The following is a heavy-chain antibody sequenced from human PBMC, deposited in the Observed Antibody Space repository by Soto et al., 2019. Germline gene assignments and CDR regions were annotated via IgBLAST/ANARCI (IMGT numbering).Heavy chain of an antibody. V-gene: IGHV1-69*02. J-gene: IGHJ3*02. CDR1: GGTFSSYT. CDR2: IIPILGIA. Sequence: ASVNVSCKASGGTFSSYTISWVRQAPGQGLEWMGRIIPILGIANYAQKFQGRVTITADKSTSTAYMELSSLRSEDTAVYYCARQLAGYCTNGVCYNAFDIWGQGTMVTVSS. D-gene: IGHD2-8*01. CDR3: ARQLAGYCTNGVCYNAFDI.